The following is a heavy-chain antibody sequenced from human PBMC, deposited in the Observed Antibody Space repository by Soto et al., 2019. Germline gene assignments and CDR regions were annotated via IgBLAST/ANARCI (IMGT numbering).Heavy chain of an antibody. CDR2: INTNTGNP. V-gene: IGHV7-4-1*01. J-gene: IGHJ6*02. Sequence: QVQLVQSGSELKKPGASVKVSCKASGYTFTSYAMNWVRQAPGQGLEWMGWINTNTGNPTYAQGFTGRFVFSLNTSVSTAYLQVCSLKAEDTAVYYCARDGKVVVAATGNYYYGMDVWGQGTTVTVSS. CDR1: GYTFTSYA. D-gene: IGHD2-15*01. CDR3: ARDGKVVVAATGNYYYGMDV.